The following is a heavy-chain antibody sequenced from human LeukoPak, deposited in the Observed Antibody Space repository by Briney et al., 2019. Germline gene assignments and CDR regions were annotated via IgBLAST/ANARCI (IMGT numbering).Heavy chain of an antibody. J-gene: IGHJ4*02. V-gene: IGHV1-24*01. CDR3: ATAVGYGGPFDY. Sequence: ASVKVSCKVSGYTLTELSMHWVRPAPGKGLEWMGGFDHEDGETIYAQKFQGRVTMTKDTSTDTAYMKLSSLRCEDTAVYYCATAVGYGGPFDYWGQGTLVTVSS. D-gene: IGHD4-23*01. CDR1: GYTLTELS. CDR2: FDHEDGET.